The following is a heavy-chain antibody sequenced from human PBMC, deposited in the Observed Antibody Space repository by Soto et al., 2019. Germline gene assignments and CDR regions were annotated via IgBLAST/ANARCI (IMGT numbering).Heavy chain of an antibody. Sequence: WASVKVSCKASGYTFTSYGISWVRQAPGQGLEWMGWISAYNGNTNYAQKLQGRVTMTTDTSTSTAYMELRSLRSDDTAVYYCARDGGQWLAGEDAFDIWGQGTMVTVSS. V-gene: IGHV1-18*01. D-gene: IGHD6-19*01. CDR2: ISAYNGNT. CDR1: GYTFTSYG. J-gene: IGHJ3*02. CDR3: ARDGGQWLAGEDAFDI.